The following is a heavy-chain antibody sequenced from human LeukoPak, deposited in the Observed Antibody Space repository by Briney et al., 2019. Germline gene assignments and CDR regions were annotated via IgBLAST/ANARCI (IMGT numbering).Heavy chain of an antibody. CDR3: ARGGSRDYGDYADY. V-gene: IGHV3-66*01. J-gene: IGHJ4*02. CDR2: NYRGGST. Sequence: GGSLRLSCAASGXTVSSNYMSWVRQTPGKGLEWVSINYRGGSTYYADSVKGRFTISRDNSKNMLYLQMNSLRAEDTAVYYCARGGSRDYGDYADYWGQGTLVTVSS. CDR1: GXTVSSNY. D-gene: IGHD4-17*01.